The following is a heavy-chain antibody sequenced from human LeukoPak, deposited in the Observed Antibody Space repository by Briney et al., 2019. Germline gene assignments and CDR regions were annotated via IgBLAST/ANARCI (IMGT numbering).Heavy chain of an antibody. CDR2: ISSSSSYI. CDR1: GFTFSSYS. CDR3: ARDSIQQIRSLNWFDP. J-gene: IGHJ5*02. D-gene: IGHD3-3*01. V-gene: IGHV3-21*01. Sequence: GGSLRLSCAASGFTFSSYSMNWVRQAPGKGLEWVSSISSSSSYIYYADSVKGRFTISRDNAKNSLYLRMNSLRAEDTAVYYCARDSIQQIRSLNWFDPWGQGTLVTVSS.